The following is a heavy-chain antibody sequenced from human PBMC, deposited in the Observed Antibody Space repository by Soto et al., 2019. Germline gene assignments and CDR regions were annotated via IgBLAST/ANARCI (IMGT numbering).Heavy chain of an antibody. CDR2: IYSGGST. D-gene: IGHD3-16*02. V-gene: IGHV3-66*01. CDR3: ARSLYDYVWGSYRLNAFDI. Sequence: EVQLVESGGGLVQPGGSLRLSCAASGFTVSSNYMSWVRQAPGKGLEWVSVIYSGGSTYYADSVKGRFTISRDNFKNTLYLQMNSLRAEDTAVYYCARSLYDYVWGSYRLNAFDIWGQGTMVTVSS. CDR1: GFTVSSNY. J-gene: IGHJ3*02.